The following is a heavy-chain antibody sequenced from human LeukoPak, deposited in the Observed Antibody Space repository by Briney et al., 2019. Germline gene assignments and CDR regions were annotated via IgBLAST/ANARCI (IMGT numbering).Heavy chain of an antibody. CDR2: IKSDGSWT. Sequence: PGGSLRLSCAASGFTFSSSWMHWVRHAPGKGQVWVSRIKSDGSWTSYADFVKGRFTISRDNAKNTVYLQMNSLTVEDTAVYYCARDASWITPGDDFDYWGQGTLVTVSS. D-gene: IGHD2-15*01. V-gene: IGHV3-74*01. CDR1: GFTFSSSW. J-gene: IGHJ4*02. CDR3: ARDASWITPGDDFDY.